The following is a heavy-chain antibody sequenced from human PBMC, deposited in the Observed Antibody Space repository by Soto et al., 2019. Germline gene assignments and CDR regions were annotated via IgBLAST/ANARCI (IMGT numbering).Heavy chain of an antibody. Sequence: QVQLVQSGAEVKKPGASVKVSCTASGYTFTSYDINWVRQATGQGLEWLGWMNPNSGNTGYAQKFQDRISMTRNTSRSTAYMELSSLRSEDTAVYYCSKTILGVVINWGQGTLVTVSS. CDR2: MNPNSGNT. J-gene: IGHJ4*02. CDR1: GYTFTSYD. CDR3: SKTILGVVIN. V-gene: IGHV1-8*01. D-gene: IGHD3-3*01.